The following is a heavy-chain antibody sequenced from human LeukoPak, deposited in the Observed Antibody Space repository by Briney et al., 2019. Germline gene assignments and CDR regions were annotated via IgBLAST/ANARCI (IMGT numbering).Heavy chain of an antibody. CDR3: ARGVQLWDFFDY. D-gene: IGHD3-16*01. J-gene: IGHJ4*02. Sequence: GGSLRLSCAASGFTFINYNMNWVRRAPGKGLEWVSYISGSSSTIYYADSVKGRFTISRDNTKNSLYLKMNSLRAEDTAVYSCARGVQLWDFFDYWGQGTLVTVSS. V-gene: IGHV3-48*01. CDR1: GFTFINYN. CDR2: ISGSSSTI.